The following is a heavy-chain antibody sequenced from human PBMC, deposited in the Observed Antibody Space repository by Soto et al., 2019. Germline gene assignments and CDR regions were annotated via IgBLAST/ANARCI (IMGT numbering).Heavy chain of an antibody. Sequence: QVQLRESGPGLLRPSETLSLTCTVSSGSIRNYYLTWIRQSPGKGLEWIGHVFFTGSTKYSPSLESRVTISVDTSQNQFSLSLTSVTTADTAVYYCAREDGDFVYVHWGQGTLVTVSS. CDR1: SGSIRNYY. V-gene: IGHV4-59*01. J-gene: IGHJ4*02. CDR2: VFFTGST. D-gene: IGHD4-17*01. CDR3: AREDGDFVYVH.